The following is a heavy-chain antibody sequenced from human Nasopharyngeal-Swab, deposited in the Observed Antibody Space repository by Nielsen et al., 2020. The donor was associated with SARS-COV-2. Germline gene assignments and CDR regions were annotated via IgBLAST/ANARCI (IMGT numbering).Heavy chain of an antibody. J-gene: IGHJ3*02. CDR2: ISAYNGNT. CDR1: DYTFTSYG. CDR3: ARVVPRGAFDI. D-gene: IGHD2-2*01. V-gene: IGHV1-18*01. Sequence: GSVKVSCKASDYTFTSYGISWVRQAPGQGLEWMGWISAYNGNTNYAQNLQGRVTMTTDTSTSTAYMELRSLRSDDTAVYYCARVVPRGAFDIWGQGTMVTVSS.